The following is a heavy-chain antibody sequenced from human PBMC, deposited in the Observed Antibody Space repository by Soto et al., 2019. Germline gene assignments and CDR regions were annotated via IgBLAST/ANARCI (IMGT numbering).Heavy chain of an antibody. J-gene: IGHJ4*02. D-gene: IGHD6-19*01. CDR3: ARESGAGRVGFDY. V-gene: IGHV4-31*03. CDR2: IYYSGST. CDR1: GGSISSGGYY. Sequence: QVQLQESGPGLVKPSQTLSLTCTVSGGSISSGGYYWSWIRQHPGKGLEWIGYIYYSGSTYYNPSLKSRVTISVDTSKNQFSLKLSSVTAADPAVYYCARESGAGRVGFDYWGQGTLVTVSS.